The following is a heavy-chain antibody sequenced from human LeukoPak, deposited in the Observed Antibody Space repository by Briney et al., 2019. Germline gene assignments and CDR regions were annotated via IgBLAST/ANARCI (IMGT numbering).Heavy chain of an antibody. Sequence: GRSLRLSCAASGFTFDDYAMHWVRQAPGKGLEWVSGISWKSGSIGYADSVKGRFTISRDNVKNSLYLQMNSLRAEDTALYYCAKAGYHYGVGAFDIWGQGTMSPSLQ. V-gene: IGHV3-9*01. CDR1: GFTFDDYA. J-gene: IGHJ3*02. D-gene: IGHD3-22*01. CDR3: AKAGYHYGVGAFDI. CDR2: ISWKSGSI.